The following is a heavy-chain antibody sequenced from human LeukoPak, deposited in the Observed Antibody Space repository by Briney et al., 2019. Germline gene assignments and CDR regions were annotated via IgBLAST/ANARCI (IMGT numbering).Heavy chain of an antibody. J-gene: IGHJ4*02. Sequence: GGSLRLSCAASGFTFSTYETQWVRQAPGKGLEWVSYISSSGNTIYYADFVKGRFTMSRDNANNSLYLQMNSLRAEDTAVYYCAREYTSGHFDYWGQGTLVTVSS. D-gene: IGHD6-25*01. CDR2: ISSSGNTI. CDR1: GFTFSTYE. CDR3: AREYTSGHFDY. V-gene: IGHV3-48*03.